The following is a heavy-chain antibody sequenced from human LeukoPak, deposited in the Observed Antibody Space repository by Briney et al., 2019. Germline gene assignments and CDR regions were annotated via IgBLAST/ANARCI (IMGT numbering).Heavy chain of an antibody. CDR1: GYTFTSYD. V-gene: IGHV1-8*03. J-gene: IGHJ4*02. CDR3: ARVLYGGTSPLNY. CDR2: MNPNSGNT. Sequence: GASLKVSCKASGYTFTSYDINWVRQATGQGLEWMGWMNPNSGNTGFAQKFQGRVTITRNTSISTAYMELSSLRSEDTAVYYCARVLYGGTSPLNYWGQGTLVTVSS. D-gene: IGHD4-23*01.